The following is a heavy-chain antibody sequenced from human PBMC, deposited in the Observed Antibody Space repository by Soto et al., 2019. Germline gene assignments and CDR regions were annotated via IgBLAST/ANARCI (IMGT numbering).Heavy chain of an antibody. D-gene: IGHD1-7*01. Sequence: RLSCAASGFTFSSYGMHWVRQAPGKGLEWVAVISYDGSNKYYADSVKGRFTISRDNSKNTLYLQMNSLRAEDTAVYYCALGSGTTGYFDYWGQGTLVTVSS. V-gene: IGHV3-30*03. J-gene: IGHJ4*02. CDR1: GFTFSSYG. CDR3: ALGSGTTGYFDY. CDR2: ISYDGSNK.